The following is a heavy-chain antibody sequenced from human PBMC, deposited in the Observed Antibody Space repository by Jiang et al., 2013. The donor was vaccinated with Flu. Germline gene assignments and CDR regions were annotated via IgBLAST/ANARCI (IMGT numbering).Heavy chain of an antibody. J-gene: IGHJ4*02. D-gene: IGHD3-10*01. Sequence: GAEVKKPGATVKISCKVSGHTFIDYNIHWVQQAPGRGPEWMGLVDPEDGKPIYAEKFQGRVTITADRSTDTAYMELSNLRSEDTAVYYCARAIGGYSYGPVDHWGQGTLVTVS. CDR1: GHTFIDYN. CDR2: VDPEDGKP. V-gene: IGHV1-69-2*01. CDR3: ARAIGGYSYGPVDH.